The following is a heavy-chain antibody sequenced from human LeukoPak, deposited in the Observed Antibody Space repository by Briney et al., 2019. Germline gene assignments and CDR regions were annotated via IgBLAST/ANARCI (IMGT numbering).Heavy chain of an antibody. CDR3: ARYYGSGAFDI. Sequence: GSLRLSCAASGFTFSGYAMKWVRQAPGKGLEWVSYISSSSGTIYYADSVKGRFTISRDNAKNSLYLQMNSLRAEDTAVYYCARYYGSGAFDIWGQGTMVTVSS. D-gene: IGHD3-10*01. J-gene: IGHJ3*02. V-gene: IGHV3-48*04. CDR2: ISSSSGTI. CDR1: GFTFSGYA.